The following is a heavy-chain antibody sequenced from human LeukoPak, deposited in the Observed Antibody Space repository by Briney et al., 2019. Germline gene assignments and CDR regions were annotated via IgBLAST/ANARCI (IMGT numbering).Heavy chain of an antibody. D-gene: IGHD4-17*01. CDR1: GLTFSRYA. CDR3: ARETLRHFDH. V-gene: IGHV3-33*01. CDR2: IWYDGSDR. J-gene: IGHJ4*02. Sequence: GGSLRLSCAGSGLTFSRYAMHWVRQAPGKGLEWVSIIWYDGSDRYYADSVKGRFSISRDNSKNTLYLEMNSLRAEDTAVYYCARETLRHFDHWGQGTLVTVSS.